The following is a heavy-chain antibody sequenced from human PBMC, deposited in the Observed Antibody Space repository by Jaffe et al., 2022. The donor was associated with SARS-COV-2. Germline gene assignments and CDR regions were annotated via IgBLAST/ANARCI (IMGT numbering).Heavy chain of an antibody. Sequence: QVQLVQSGAEVKKPGASVKVSCKASGYTFTSYDINWVRQATGQGLEWMGWMNPNSGNTGYAQKFQGRVTMTRNTSISTAYMELSSLRSEDTAVYYCAREGAPRGLLWFGEGGYNWFDPWGQGTLVTVSS. V-gene: IGHV1-8*01. CDR1: GYTFTSYD. CDR2: MNPNSGNT. J-gene: IGHJ5*02. D-gene: IGHD3-10*01. CDR3: AREGAPRGLLWFGEGGYNWFDP.